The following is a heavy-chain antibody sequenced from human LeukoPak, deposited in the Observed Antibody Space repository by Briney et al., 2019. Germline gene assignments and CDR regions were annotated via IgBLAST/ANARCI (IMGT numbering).Heavy chain of an antibody. Sequence: SETLSLTCTVSGGSISNYYWSWIRQPAGKGLEWIGYIYYSGSTNYNPSLKSRVTISVDTSKNQFSLKLSSVTAADTAVYYCARGRGDEYGDYDYWGQGSLVTVSS. CDR2: IYYSGST. CDR3: ARGRGDEYGDYDY. CDR1: GGSISNYY. V-gene: IGHV4-59*01. J-gene: IGHJ4*02. D-gene: IGHD4-17*01.